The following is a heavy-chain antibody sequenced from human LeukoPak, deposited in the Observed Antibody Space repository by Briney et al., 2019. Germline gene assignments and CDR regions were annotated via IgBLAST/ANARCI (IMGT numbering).Heavy chain of an antibody. Sequence: GGSLRLSCAASGFTFSSHAMSWVRQAPGKGLEWVSAISGSGGSTYYADSVKDRFTISRDNSKNTLYLQMNSLRAEDTAVYYCARAAFAGSGYYLDYWGQGTLVTVSS. D-gene: IGHD3-22*01. CDR1: GFTFSSHA. J-gene: IGHJ4*02. CDR3: ARAAFAGSGYYLDY. V-gene: IGHV3-23*01. CDR2: ISGSGGST.